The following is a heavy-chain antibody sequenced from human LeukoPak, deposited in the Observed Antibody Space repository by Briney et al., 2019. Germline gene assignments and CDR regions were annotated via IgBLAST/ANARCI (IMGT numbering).Heavy chain of an antibody. CDR3: ARDGAGRAFDI. CDR1: GFTFSSYS. J-gene: IGHJ3*02. D-gene: IGHD1-26*01. Sequence: GGSLRLSCAASGFTFSSYSMNWVRQAPGKGLEWVSSISSSSYIYYADSVKGRFTISRDNAKNSLYLQMNSLRAEDTAVYYCARDGAGRAFDIWGQGTMVTVSS. V-gene: IGHV3-21*01. CDR2: ISSSSYI.